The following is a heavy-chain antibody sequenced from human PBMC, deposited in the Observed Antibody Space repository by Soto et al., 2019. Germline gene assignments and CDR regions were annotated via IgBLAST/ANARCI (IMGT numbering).Heavy chain of an antibody. CDR2: IYYSGST. V-gene: IGHV4-59*08. D-gene: IGHD4-4*01. CDR3: AGGLTTDY. CDR1: GCSLSSYY. J-gene: IGHJ4*02. Sequence: LGTPSLPRTFSGCSLSSYYWSWIRQPPGKGLEWIGYIYYSGSTNYNPSLKSRVTISVDTSKNQFSLKLSSVTAADTAVYYCAGGLTTDYWGQGTLVTVSS.